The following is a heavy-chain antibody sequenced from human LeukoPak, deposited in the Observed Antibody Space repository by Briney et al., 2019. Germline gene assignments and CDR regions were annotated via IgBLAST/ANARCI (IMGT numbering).Heavy chain of an antibody. V-gene: IGHV3-30*02. D-gene: IGHD5-12*01. CDR3: AKDKGQWLDCFDY. J-gene: IGHJ4*02. CDR1: GFTFSSYG. CDR2: IRYDGSNK. Sequence: GGSLRLSCAASGFTFSSYGMHWVRQAPGKGLEWGGFIRYDGSNKYYADSVKGRFTISRDNSKNTLYLQMNSLRAEDTAVYYCAKDKGQWLDCFDYWGQGTLVTVSS.